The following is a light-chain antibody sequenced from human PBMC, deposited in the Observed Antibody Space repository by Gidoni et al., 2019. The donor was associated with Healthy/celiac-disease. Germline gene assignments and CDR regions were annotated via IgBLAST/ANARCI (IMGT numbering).Light chain of an antibody. CDR3: MIWHSSAWV. CDR2: YKSDSDK. J-gene: IGLJ3*02. V-gene: IGLV5-45*02. Sequence: QAVLTQPSYLSASPGASASPTCTLRSGINVGTYRIYWYQQKPGSPPQYLLRYKSDSDKQQGSGVPSRFSGSKDASANAGILLISGLQSEDEADYYCMIWHSSAWVFGGGTKLTVL. CDR1: SGINVGTYR.